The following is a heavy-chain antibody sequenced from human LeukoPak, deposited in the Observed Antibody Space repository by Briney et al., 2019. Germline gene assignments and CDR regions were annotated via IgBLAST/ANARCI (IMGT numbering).Heavy chain of an antibody. CDR3: ARELYYYDSSGTSNWFDP. CDR2: INPNSGGT. Sequence: ASVKVSCKASGYTFTSYYMHWVRQAPGQGLEWMGWINPNSGGTNYAQKFQGRVTMTRDTSISTAYMELSRLRSDDTAVYYCARELYYYDSSGTSNWFDPWGQGTLVTVSS. V-gene: IGHV1-2*02. D-gene: IGHD3-22*01. CDR1: GYTFTSYY. J-gene: IGHJ5*02.